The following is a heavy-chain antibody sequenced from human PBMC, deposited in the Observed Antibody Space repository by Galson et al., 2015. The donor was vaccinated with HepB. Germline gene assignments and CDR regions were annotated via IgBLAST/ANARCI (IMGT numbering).Heavy chain of an antibody. V-gene: IGHV3-30*18. CDR2: ISYDGSNK. D-gene: IGHD6-19*01. Sequence: SLRLSCAASGFTFSNYGMHWVRQAPGKGLEWVAVISYDGSNKYYADSVKGRFTISRDNSKNTLYLQMNSLRAEDTALYYCAKDPYLYSALAGTMAGFDHWGQGTLVIVSS. J-gene: IGHJ4*02. CDR1: GFTFSNYG. CDR3: AKDPYLYSALAGTMAGFDH.